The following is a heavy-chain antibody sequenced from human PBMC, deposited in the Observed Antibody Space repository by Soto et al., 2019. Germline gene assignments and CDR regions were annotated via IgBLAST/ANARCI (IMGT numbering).Heavy chain of an antibody. CDR2: INAGNGNT. D-gene: IGHD3-16*01. CDR3: ARGLGLYYFDD. V-gene: IGHV1-3*01. J-gene: IGHJ4*02. Sequence: GASVKVSCKASGYTFTSYAMHWVRQAPGQRLEWMGWINAGNGNTKYSQKYQGRVTITRDTSASSAYMELSSLRSEDTAVYYCARGLGLYYFDDWGQGTLVTVSS. CDR1: GYTFTSYA.